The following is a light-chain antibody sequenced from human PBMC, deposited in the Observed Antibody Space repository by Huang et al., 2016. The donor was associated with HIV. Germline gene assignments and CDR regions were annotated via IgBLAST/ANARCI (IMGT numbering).Light chain of an antibody. V-gene: IGKV2-29*02. Sequence: DIVMTQTPLSLSVTPGQPASISCKSSQSLLHSVGQTYLYWYLQKPGQSPQHLIYEAFSRFSGVPDRVSGSWSGTNFTLKISRVEAEDVGIYYCMQGIEFRTFGQGTKVEIK. CDR1: QSLLHSVGQTY. CDR3: MQGIEFRT. CDR2: EAF. J-gene: IGKJ1*01.